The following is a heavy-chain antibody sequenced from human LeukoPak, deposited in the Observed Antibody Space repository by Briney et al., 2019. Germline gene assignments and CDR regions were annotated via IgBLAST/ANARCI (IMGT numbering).Heavy chain of an antibody. Sequence: GGSLRLSCAASGFTVSSNYMSWVRQAPGKGLEWVSVIYSGGSTYYADSVKGRFTISRDNSKNTLYLQMNSLRAEDTAVYYCATLGRYYYDSSDLFPTYWGQGTLVTVSS. D-gene: IGHD3-22*01. CDR3: ATLGRYYYDSSDLFPTY. CDR2: IYSGGST. J-gene: IGHJ4*02. V-gene: IGHV3-53*05. CDR1: GFTVSSNY.